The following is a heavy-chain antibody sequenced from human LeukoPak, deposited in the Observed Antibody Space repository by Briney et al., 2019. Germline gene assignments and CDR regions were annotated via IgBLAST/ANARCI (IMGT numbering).Heavy chain of an antibody. CDR2: IYYSGST. D-gene: IGHD1-26*01. CDR1: GGSISSFY. J-gene: IGHJ4*02. V-gene: IGHV4-59*01. Sequence: SETLSLTCTVSGGSISSFYWSWIRQPPGKGMEWIGYIYYSGSTNYNPSLKSRVTISVDASKNQFSLKLSSVTAADTAVYYCARGSYHELSSFDYWGQGTLVTVSS. CDR3: ARGSYHELSSFDY.